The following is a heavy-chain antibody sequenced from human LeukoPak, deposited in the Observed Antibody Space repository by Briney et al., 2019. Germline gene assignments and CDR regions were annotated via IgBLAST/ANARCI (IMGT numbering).Heavy chain of an antibody. Sequence: GGSLRLSCAASGFTFSSYGMHWVRQAPGKGLEWVAFIRYDGSNKYYADSVKGRFTISRDNSKNTLYLQMNSLRAEDTAVYYCAKELSSFGGPKWFDPWGQGTLVTVSS. D-gene: IGHD3-16*01. CDR1: GFTFSSYG. V-gene: IGHV3-30*02. J-gene: IGHJ5*02. CDR3: AKELSSFGGPKWFDP. CDR2: IRYDGSNK.